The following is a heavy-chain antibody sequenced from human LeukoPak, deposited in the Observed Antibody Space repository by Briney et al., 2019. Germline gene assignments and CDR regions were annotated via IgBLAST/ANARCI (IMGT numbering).Heavy chain of an antibody. D-gene: IGHD6-25*01. CDR3: ARIPLRLAAATDHEDAFDI. Sequence: SGPALVKPTQTLTLTCTFSGFSLSTRGLCVSWVRQPPANALESLSRLDWHDDKYYSTSLKTRLTISKDTPKNQVVLTMSNMNPVDTATYYFARIPLRLAAATDHEDAFDIWGQGTLVTVSS. V-gene: IGHV2-70*11. CDR2: LDWHDDK. CDR1: GFSLSTRGLC. J-gene: IGHJ3*02.